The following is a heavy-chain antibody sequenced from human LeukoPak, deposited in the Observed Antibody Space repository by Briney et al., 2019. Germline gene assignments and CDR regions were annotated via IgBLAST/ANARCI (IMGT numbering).Heavy chain of an antibody. V-gene: IGHV3-23*01. J-gene: IGHJ4*02. Sequence: GGSLRPSCAASGFTFSSYAMSWVRQAPGKGLEWVSAISGSGGSTYYADSVKGRFTISRDNSKNTLYLQMNSLRAEDTAVYYCAKDEYYDFWSGSNIDYWGQGTLVTVSS. CDR3: AKDEYYDFWSGSNIDY. CDR2: ISGSGGST. D-gene: IGHD3-3*01. CDR1: GFTFSSYA.